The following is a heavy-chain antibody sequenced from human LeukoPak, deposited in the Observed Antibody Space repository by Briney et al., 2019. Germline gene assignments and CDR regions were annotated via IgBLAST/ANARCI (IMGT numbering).Heavy chain of an antibody. J-gene: IGHJ4*02. CDR3: ARGVDILDY. Sequence: SETLSLTCAVSGGSISSGGYSWCWIRQPPGKGLEWIGYIYYSGSTYYNPSLKSRVTISVDTSKNQFSLKLSSVTAADTAVYYCARGVDILDYWGQGTLVTVSS. D-gene: IGHD5-12*01. V-gene: IGHV4-30-4*07. CDR2: IYYSGST. CDR1: GGSISSGGYS.